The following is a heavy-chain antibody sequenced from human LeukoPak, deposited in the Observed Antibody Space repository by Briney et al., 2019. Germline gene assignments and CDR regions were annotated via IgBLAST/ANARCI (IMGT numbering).Heavy chain of an antibody. Sequence: GESLKISCKGSGYSFTSYWIGWVRQMPGKGLEWMGIIYPGDSDTRYSPSFQGQVTISADKSISTAYLQWSSLQASDTAMYYCARRSSGWYFAFDIWGQGTMVTVSS. D-gene: IGHD6-19*01. V-gene: IGHV5-51*01. CDR1: GYSFTSYW. J-gene: IGHJ3*02. CDR3: ARRSSGWYFAFDI. CDR2: IYPGDSDT.